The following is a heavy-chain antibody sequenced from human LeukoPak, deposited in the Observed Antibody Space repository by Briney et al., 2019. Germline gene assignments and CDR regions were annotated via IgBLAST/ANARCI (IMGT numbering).Heavy chain of an antibody. Sequence: GGSLRLSCAASGFIFRSYGMHWVRQAPGKGLEWVTLIAYDESYRYYADSVKGRFTVSRDNSKNTLYLQMNSLTAEDTAVYYCANDGWSGTDNFWGQGTLVTVSS. V-gene: IGHV3-30*18. CDR1: GFIFRSYG. CDR2: IAYDESYR. J-gene: IGHJ4*02. D-gene: IGHD3-10*01. CDR3: ANDGWSGTDNF.